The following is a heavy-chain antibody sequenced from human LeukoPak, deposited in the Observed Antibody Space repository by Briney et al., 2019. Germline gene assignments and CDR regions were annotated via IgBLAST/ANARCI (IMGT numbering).Heavy chain of an antibody. CDR1: GYTFTGYY. Sequence: GASVKVSCKASGYTFTGYYMHWVRQAPGQGLEWMGWINPNSGGTNYAQKFRGRVTMTRDTSISTAYMEPSRLRSDDTAVYYCARDQTGTTEWFDPWGQGTLVTVSS. CDR2: INPNSGGT. J-gene: IGHJ5*02. V-gene: IGHV1-2*02. D-gene: IGHD1-1*01. CDR3: ARDQTGTTEWFDP.